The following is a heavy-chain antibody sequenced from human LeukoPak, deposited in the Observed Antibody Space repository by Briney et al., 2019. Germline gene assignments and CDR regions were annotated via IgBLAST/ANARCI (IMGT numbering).Heavy chain of an antibody. D-gene: IGHD3-10*01. J-gene: IGHJ4*02. CDR1: GFTFTNAW. CDR3: TTDLGLTMIRGVIVS. CDR2: IKSKGDGETT. V-gene: IGHV3-15*01. Sequence: GGSLRLSCAASGFTFTNAWMSWVRQAPGKGLEWVGRIKSKGDGETTDYGAPVKGRFFMSRDDSKATLFLQMNFLQTEDTAVYYCTTDLGLTMIRGVIVSLGQGTLVTVSS.